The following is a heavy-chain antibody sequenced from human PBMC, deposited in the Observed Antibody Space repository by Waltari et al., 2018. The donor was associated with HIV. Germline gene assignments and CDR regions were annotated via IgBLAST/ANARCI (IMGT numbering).Heavy chain of an antibody. CDR2: SSYDESET. D-gene: IGHD2-2*01. CDR1: GFTFSNYA. V-gene: IGHV3-21*01. J-gene: IGHJ4*02. CDR3: TRDLSTYGHEFDY. Sequence: EVQLVESGGGLVKPGGSLRLSCAASGFTFSNYAMNWVRQAPGRGLECVSSSSYDESETGYLESVKGRFTISRDNAKNTLYLQMNSLRVEDTAIYYCTRDLSTYGHEFDYWGQGTLVTVAS.